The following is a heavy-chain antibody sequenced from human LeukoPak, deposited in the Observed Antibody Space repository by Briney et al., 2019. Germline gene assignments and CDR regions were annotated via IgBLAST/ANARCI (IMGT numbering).Heavy chain of an antibody. Sequence: SETLSLTCSVSYGSISGYYWSWIRQSPGKELVWIGYIYCSGSTNYNPSLKSRVTISADMSKNQVSLKLSSVTAADTALYYCARHFTYYYDSSGYPRDSFDIWGHGTMVTVSS. CDR3: ARHFTYYYDSSGYPRDSFDI. J-gene: IGHJ3*02. V-gene: IGHV4-59*08. D-gene: IGHD3-22*01. CDR1: YGSISGYY. CDR2: IYCSGST.